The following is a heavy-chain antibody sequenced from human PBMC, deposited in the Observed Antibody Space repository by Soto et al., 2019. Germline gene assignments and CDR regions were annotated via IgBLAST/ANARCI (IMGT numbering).Heavy chain of an antibody. V-gene: IGHV1-3*01. CDR2: TNAANGDT. CDR1: GYTFTSYG. Sequence: ASVKVSCKASGYTFTSYGIHWVRQAPGQRLEWMGWTNAANGDTKYSPKFQGRVTITRDTSASTAYMELSSLRSEDTAVYYCVRRHVSATGIDWFDPWGQGTLVTVSS. J-gene: IGHJ5*02. CDR3: VRRHVSATGIDWFDP. D-gene: IGHD6-13*01.